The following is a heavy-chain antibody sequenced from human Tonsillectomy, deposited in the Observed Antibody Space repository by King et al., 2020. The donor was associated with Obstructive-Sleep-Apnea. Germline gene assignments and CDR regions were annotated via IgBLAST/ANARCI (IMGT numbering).Heavy chain of an antibody. Sequence: QLQESGPGLVKPSQTLSLTCTVSGDSIKSGEGYWGWIRQPPGKGLEWIGDIYYSGSTYYSPSLKSRVTISVDTSKNQFSLRLTSVTAADTAVYYCARVHYYDTSGYYYYFDYWGQGTLVTVSS. CDR1: GDSIKSGEGY. J-gene: IGHJ4*02. CDR3: ARVHYYDTSGYYYYFDY. V-gene: IGHV4-30-4*01. D-gene: IGHD3-22*01. CDR2: IYYSGST.